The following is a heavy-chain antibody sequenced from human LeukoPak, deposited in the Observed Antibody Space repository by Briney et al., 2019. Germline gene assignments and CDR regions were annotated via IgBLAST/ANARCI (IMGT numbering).Heavy chain of an antibody. Sequence: GASVKVSCKASGYTFTSYAMHWVRQAPGQRLEWMGWINAGNGNTKYSQKFQGRVTITRDTSASTAYMELSSLRSEDTAVYYCARDRVDYGSGSYFWFDPWGQGTLVIVSS. D-gene: IGHD3-10*01. CDR1: GYTFTSYA. CDR2: INAGNGNT. J-gene: IGHJ5*02. V-gene: IGHV1-3*01. CDR3: ARDRVDYGSGSYFWFDP.